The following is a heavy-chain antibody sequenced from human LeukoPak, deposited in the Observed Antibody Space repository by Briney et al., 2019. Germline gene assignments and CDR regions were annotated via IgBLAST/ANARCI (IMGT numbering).Heavy chain of an antibody. CDR2: ISAYNGNT. D-gene: IGHD3-22*01. V-gene: IGHV1-18*01. Sequence: GASVKVSCKASGYTFTSYGISWVRQAPGQGLEWMGWISAYNGNTYYAQKLQGRVTMTTDTSTSTAYMELRSLRSDDTAVYYCARWGDAWVILDDSSGYYDYWGQGTLVTVSS. J-gene: IGHJ4*02. CDR1: GYTFTSYG. CDR3: ARWGDAWVILDDSSGYYDY.